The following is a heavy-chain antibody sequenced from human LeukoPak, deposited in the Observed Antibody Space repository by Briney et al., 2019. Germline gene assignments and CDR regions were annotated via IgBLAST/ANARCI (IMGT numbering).Heavy chain of an antibody. CDR3: ARDGSYSSSWYFDY. Sequence: PGGSLRLSCAASGFTFSSYSMNWVRQAPGKGPEWVSSISSSSSYIYYADSVKGRFTISRDNAKNSLYLQMNSLRAEGTAVYYCARDGSYSSSWYFDYWGQGTLVTVSS. D-gene: IGHD6-13*01. CDR1: GFTFSSYS. J-gene: IGHJ4*02. CDR2: ISSSSSYI. V-gene: IGHV3-21*01.